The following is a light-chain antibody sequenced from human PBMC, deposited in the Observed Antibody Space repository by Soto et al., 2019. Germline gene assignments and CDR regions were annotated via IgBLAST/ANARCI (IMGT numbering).Light chain of an antibody. CDR1: SSDVGGYNY. Sequence: QSALTQPASVSGSPGQSITISCTGTSSDVGGYNYVSWYQQHPGKAPQLMIYEVSNRPSGVSNRFSGSKSGNTASLTISGLQAEDEADYYGSSYTSSSTLYVFGTGTKLTVL. CDR2: EVS. J-gene: IGLJ1*01. V-gene: IGLV2-14*01. CDR3: SSYTSSSTLYV.